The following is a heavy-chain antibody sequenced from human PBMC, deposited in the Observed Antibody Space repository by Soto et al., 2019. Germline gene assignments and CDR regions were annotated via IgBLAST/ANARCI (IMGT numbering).Heavy chain of an antibody. Sequence: SETLSLTCAVSGGSISSGGFSWSWIRQPPGKGLEWIGFIYHSGTTYFNPSLRSRVTISLDRSRNQFSLNLSSVTAADTAVYYCSRDHGGQRYFDLWGRGTLVTVSS. J-gene: IGHJ2*01. CDR1: GGSISSGGFS. D-gene: IGHD2-15*01. CDR2: IYHSGTT. V-gene: IGHV4-30-2*01. CDR3: SRDHGGQRYFDL.